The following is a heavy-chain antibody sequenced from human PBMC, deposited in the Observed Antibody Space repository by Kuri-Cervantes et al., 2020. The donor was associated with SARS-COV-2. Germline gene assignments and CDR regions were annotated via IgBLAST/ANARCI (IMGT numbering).Heavy chain of an antibody. Sequence: SVKVSCKASGGTFSSYAISWVRQAPGQGLEWMGGIIPIFGTANYAQKFQGRVTITADKSTSTAYMELSSLRSEDTAVYYCARGADERHRLYYFDYWGQGTLVTVSS. CDR3: ARGADERHRLYYFDY. CDR2: IIPIFGTA. J-gene: IGHJ4*02. V-gene: IGHV1-69*06. CDR1: GGTFSSYA.